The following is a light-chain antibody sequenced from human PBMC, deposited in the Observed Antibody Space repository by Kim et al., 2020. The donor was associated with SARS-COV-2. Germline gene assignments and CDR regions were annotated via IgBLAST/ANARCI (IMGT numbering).Light chain of an antibody. CDR1: SSDIGDYNY. CDR3: SSYTSSSTWV. CDR2: DVS. Sequence: GQSITISCTGTSSDIGDYNYVSWYQQHPGKAPKLMIYDVSNRPSGVSNRFSGSKSGNTASLTISGLQADDEADYYCSSYTSSSTWVFGGGTKLTVL. J-gene: IGLJ3*02. V-gene: IGLV2-14*03.